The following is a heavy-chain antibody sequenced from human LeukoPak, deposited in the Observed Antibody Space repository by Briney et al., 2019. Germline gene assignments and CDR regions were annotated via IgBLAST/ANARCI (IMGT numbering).Heavy chain of an antibody. J-gene: IGHJ4*02. D-gene: IGHD3-22*01. Sequence: PGGSLSLSCAASGFTVSSNYMSWVRQAPGKGLEWVSVIYSGGSTYYADSVKGRFTISRDNSKNTLYLQMNSLRAEDTAVYYCARTYYYDSSGYYGLDYWGQGTLVTVSS. CDR1: GFTVSSNY. V-gene: IGHV3-53*01. CDR2: IYSGGST. CDR3: ARTYYYDSSGYYGLDY.